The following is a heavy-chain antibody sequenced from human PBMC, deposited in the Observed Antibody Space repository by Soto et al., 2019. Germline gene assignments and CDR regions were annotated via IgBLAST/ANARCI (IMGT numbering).Heavy chain of an antibody. J-gene: IGHJ5*02. V-gene: IGHV1-2*02. D-gene: IGHD6-6*01. CDR2: INAHSGGT. CDR3: AKVLTRQLAYCLDT. CDR1: GFSFTGYY. Sequence: QVQLVQSGAAVKKPGASVKVSCKASGFSFTGYYIHWLRQAPGQGLEWMGWINAHSGGTEYAQKFQGRVTLTRDTSIATAYRTLTSLTSDDTALYYCAKVLTRQLAYCLDTWGQGTQVTVSS.